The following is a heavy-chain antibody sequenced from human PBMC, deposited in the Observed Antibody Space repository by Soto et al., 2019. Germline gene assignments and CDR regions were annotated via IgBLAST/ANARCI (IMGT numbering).Heavy chain of an antibody. CDR2: IIPIFGTA. V-gene: IGHV1-69*13. Sequence: SVKVSCKASGGTFSSCAISWVRQAPGQGLEWMGGIIPIFGTANYAQKFQGRVTITADESTSTAYMELSSLRSEDTAVYYCARDXFPSIAAPTYYCYGMDVWGQGTRVTVSS. D-gene: IGHD6-6*01. CDR1: GGTFSSCA. CDR3: ARDXFPSIAAPTYYCYGMDV. J-gene: IGHJ6*02.